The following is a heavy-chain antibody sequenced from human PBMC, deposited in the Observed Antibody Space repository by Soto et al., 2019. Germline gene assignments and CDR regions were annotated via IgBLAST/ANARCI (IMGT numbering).Heavy chain of an antibody. D-gene: IGHD3-10*01. CDR2: LDGAGGST. Sequence: GGSLRLSCLASGLTFSDYAMTWVRHVPGRGLEWVASLDGAGGSTYYADSVRGRFTISRDNSQNTLFLQMKRLTVDDTAIYYCAAPRDEYGSGVSWFTYGMDIWGQGTTVTVSS. CDR1: GLTFSDYA. J-gene: IGHJ6*02. CDR3: AAPRDEYGSGVSWFTYGMDI. V-gene: IGHV3-23*01.